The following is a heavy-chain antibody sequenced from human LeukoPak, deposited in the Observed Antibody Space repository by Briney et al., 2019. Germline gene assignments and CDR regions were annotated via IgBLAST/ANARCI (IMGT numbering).Heavy chain of an antibody. V-gene: IGHV4-59*01. Sequence: SETLSLTCSVSGGSISSYYWSWIRQPPGKGQECVGYIYYSGSTNYNPTLKSRVTISVDTSKNQFSLKLSSVTAADTAVYYCARRRAFPPSGYFDYWGQGTLVTVSS. D-gene: IGHD2/OR15-2a*01. CDR2: IYYSGST. CDR3: ARRRAFPPSGYFDY. J-gene: IGHJ4*02. CDR1: GGSISSYY.